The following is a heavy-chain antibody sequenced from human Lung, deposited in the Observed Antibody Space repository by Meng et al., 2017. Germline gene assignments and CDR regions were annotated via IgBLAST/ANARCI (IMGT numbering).Heavy chain of an antibody. Sequence: QGHLQQWGEGLLKPSETLSPPCVVSGGSFSDYYWSWIRQPPGKGLEWIGEINHSGSTNYNPSLESRATISVDTSQNNLSLKLSSVTAADSAVYYCARGPTTMAHDFDYWGQGTLVTVSS. J-gene: IGHJ4*02. CDR2: INHSGST. CDR1: GGSFSDYY. V-gene: IGHV4-34*01. D-gene: IGHD4-11*01. CDR3: ARGPTTMAHDFDY.